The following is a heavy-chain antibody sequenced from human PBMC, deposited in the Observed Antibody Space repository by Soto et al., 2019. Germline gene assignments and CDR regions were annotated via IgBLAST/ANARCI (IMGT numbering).Heavy chain of an antibody. V-gene: IGHV2-5*02. D-gene: IGHD2-21*02. Sequence: QITLKESGPTLAKPTQTLTLTCTFSGLSRRTTGVGVGWVRQPPGKALEWLALLYWDDDKRYSPSLKIRLTITKDSSEKQVVLTMTNMDTVDTSTYYCVQSRCGGDCLQIYSSHSYYGFDVWGQGTKVTVSS. CDR3: VQSRCGGDCLQIYSSHSYYGFDV. J-gene: IGHJ6*02. CDR1: GLSRRTTGVG. CDR2: LYWDDDK.